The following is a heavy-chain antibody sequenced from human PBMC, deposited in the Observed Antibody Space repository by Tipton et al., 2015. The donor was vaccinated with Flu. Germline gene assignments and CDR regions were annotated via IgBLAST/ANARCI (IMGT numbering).Heavy chain of an antibody. Sequence: RSLRLSCSASGFTFSSYAMHWLRQAPGKGLEWVAFISYDARNTYYADSVKGRFTISRDNSKNMVLLQMNSLRAEDTAVYYCAREPAPIGSPKNDAFDMWGQGTMVTVSS. J-gene: IGHJ3*02. D-gene: IGHD3-10*01. V-gene: IGHV3-30*04. CDR1: GFTFSSYA. CDR3: AREPAPIGSPKNDAFDM. CDR2: ISYDARNT.